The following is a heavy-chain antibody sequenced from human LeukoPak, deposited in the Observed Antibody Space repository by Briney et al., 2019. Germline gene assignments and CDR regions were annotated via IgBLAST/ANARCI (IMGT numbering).Heavy chain of an antibody. J-gene: IGHJ4*02. D-gene: IGHD3-16*01. CDR1: GFTVSGTH. V-gene: IGHV3-53*01. CDR2: MYTGGTT. CDR3: AKDEATSGGGLAS. Sequence: GGSLRLSCAASGFTVSGTHMSWVRQAPGTGLEWVAAMYTGGTTYYADSVTGRFTISRDNSKNTLYLHMNSLRAEDTAVYYCAKDEATSGGGLASWGQGTLVSVSS.